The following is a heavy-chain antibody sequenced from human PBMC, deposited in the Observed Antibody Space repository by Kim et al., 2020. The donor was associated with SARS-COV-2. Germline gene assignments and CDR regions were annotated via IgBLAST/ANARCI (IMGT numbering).Heavy chain of an antibody. V-gene: IGHV1-8*01. Sequence: ASVKVSCKASGYTFTSYDINWVRQATGQGLEWMGWMNPNSGNTGYAQKFQGRVTMTRNTSISTAYMELSSLRSEDTAVYYCASQGYSNYVSSYYYYGMDVWGQGTTVTVSS. J-gene: IGHJ6*02. CDR1: GYTFTSYD. CDR3: ASQGYSNYVSSYYYYGMDV. CDR2: MNPNSGNT. D-gene: IGHD4-4*01.